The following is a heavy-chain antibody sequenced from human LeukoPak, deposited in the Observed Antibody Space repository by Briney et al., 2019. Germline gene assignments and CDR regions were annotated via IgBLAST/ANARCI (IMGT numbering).Heavy chain of an antibody. CDR2: ITPLFGTA. CDR1: GGTFSNYA. CDR3: ANLQLYYDKPWGEWESSDY. Sequence: PLASVKVSCKASGGTFSNYAINWVRQAPGQGLEWMGGITPLFGTAKYAQKFQGRVTITADESTSTAYMELSSLRSEDTAVYYCANLQLYYDKPWGEWESSDYWGQGTLVTVSS. J-gene: IGHJ4*02. V-gene: IGHV1-69*13. D-gene: IGHD3-22*01.